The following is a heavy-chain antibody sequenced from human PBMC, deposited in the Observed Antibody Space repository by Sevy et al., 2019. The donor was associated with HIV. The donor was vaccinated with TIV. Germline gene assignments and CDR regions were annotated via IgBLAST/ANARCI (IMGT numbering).Heavy chain of an antibody. V-gene: IGHV3-49*03. CDR1: GFTFGDYA. CDR2: IRSKAYGGTT. Sequence: GGSLRLSCTASGFTFGDYAMNWFRQAPGKGLEWVGFIRSKAYGGTTKNAASVKDRFTISRDDSKNTAYLQMSSLKTDDTAVYFCTRDRAFIEYYSGSGSFGAFDIWGQGTMVTVSS. J-gene: IGHJ3*02. CDR3: TRDRAFIEYYSGSGSFGAFDI. D-gene: IGHD3-10*01.